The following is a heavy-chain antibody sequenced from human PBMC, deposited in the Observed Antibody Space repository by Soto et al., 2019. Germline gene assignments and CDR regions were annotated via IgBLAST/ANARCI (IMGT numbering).Heavy chain of an antibody. CDR2: IYYSGST. CDR1: GGSISSSSYY. V-gene: IGHV4-39*01. CDR3: ARHSLGADTNFDY. Sequence: QLQLQESGPGLVKPSETLSLTCTVSGGSISSSSYYWGWIRQPPGKGLEWIGSIYYSGSTYYNPSLTSRVTISVDTSKNQFSLKLSSVTAADTAVYYCARHSLGADTNFDYWGQGTLVTVSS. J-gene: IGHJ4*02. D-gene: IGHD1-26*01.